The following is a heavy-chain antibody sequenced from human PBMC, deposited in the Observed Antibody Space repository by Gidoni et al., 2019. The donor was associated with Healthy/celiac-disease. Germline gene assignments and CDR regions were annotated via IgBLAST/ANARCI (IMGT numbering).Heavy chain of an antibody. CDR3: AREVIAVAGPDYGMDV. D-gene: IGHD6-19*01. CDR2: INSDGSST. J-gene: IGHJ6*02. Sequence: EVQLVESGGGLVQTGGSLRLSCAASGVTFSSYWMHWVRQAPGKGLVWVSRINSDGSSTSYADSVKGRFTISRDNAKNTLYLQMNSLRAEDTAVYYCAREVIAVAGPDYGMDVWGQGTTVTVSS. CDR1: GVTFSSYW. V-gene: IGHV3-74*01.